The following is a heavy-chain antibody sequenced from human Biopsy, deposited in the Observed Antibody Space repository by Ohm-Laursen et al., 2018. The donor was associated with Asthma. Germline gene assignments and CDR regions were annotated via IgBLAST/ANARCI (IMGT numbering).Heavy chain of an antibody. CDR3: ARAVDYSHYYGIDV. Sequence: KPSRKTSGHTFNSASITWVRQAPGQGLEWMGWISVYNGNTKVAQKLQDRVTMITDTSTSTAYMELRSLRSDDTAVYFCARAVDYSHYYGIDVWGQGTTVTVS. J-gene: IGHJ6*02. CDR1: GHTFNSAS. D-gene: IGHD3-10*01. CDR2: ISVYNGNT. V-gene: IGHV1-18*01.